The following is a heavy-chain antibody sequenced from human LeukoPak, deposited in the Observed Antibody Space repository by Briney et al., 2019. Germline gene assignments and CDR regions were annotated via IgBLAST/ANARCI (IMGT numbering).Heavy chain of an antibody. CDR3: ARGYSYGYFFGY. CDR2: INHSGST. J-gene: IGHJ4*02. V-gene: IGHV4-34*01. CDR1: GGSFSGYY. D-gene: IGHD5-18*01. Sequence: SSETLSLTCAVYGGSFSGYYWSWIRQPPGKGLEWIGEINHSGSTNYNPSLKSRVTISVDTSKNQFSLKLSSVTAADTAVYYCARGYSYGYFFGYWGQGTLVTVSS.